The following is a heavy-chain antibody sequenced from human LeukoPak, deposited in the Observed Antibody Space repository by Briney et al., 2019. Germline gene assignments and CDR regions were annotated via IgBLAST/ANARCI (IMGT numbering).Heavy chain of an antibody. V-gene: IGHV1-2*02. CDR1: GYSFTGYF. Sequence: ASVKVSCKASGYSFTGYFIHWARQAPGQGLEWMGCIDPNSGDTKYAQKFQGRVSMPRDTSTRTAYMELSRLRSDDTAVYLCARSGSTGYSLDYWGQGTLVTVSS. CDR3: ARSGSTGYSLDY. CDR2: IDPNSGDT. D-gene: IGHD3-22*01. J-gene: IGHJ4*02.